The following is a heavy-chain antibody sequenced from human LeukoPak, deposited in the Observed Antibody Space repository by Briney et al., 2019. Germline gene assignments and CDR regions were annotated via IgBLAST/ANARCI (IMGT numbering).Heavy chain of an antibody. V-gene: IGHV4-61*02. D-gene: IGHD2-2*02. CDR2: IYTSGST. Sequence: PSQTLSLTCTVSGGSISSGSYYWSWIRQPAGKGLEWIGRIYTSGSTNYNPSLKSRVTISVDTSKNQFSLKLSFVTAADTAVYYCARDPLPDCSSTSCYTIWGQGTLVTVSS. CDR3: ARDPLPDCSSTSCYTI. CDR1: GGSISSGSYY. J-gene: IGHJ4*02.